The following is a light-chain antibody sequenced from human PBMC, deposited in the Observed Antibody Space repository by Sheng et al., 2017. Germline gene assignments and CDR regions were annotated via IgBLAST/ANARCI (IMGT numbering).Light chain of an antibody. CDR3: CSYAGSSNHWL. CDR1: SSNIGAGYD. CDR2: GNS. J-gene: IGLJ2*01. V-gene: IGLV1-40*01. Sequence: QSVLTQPPSVSGAPGQRVTISCTGSSSNIGAGYDVHWYQQLPGTAPKLLIYGNSNRPSGVSNRFSGSKSDNTASLTISGLQAEDEADYYCCSYAGSSNHWLFGGGTKVTVL.